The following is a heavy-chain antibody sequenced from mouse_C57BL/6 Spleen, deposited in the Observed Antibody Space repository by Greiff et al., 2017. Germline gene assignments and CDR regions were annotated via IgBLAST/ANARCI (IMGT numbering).Heavy chain of an antibody. CDR2: ISYDGSN. J-gene: IGHJ4*01. V-gene: IGHV3-6*01. D-gene: IGHD2-4*01. CDR1: GYSITSGYY. Sequence: EVKLQESGPGLVKPSQSLSLTCSVTGYSITSGYYWNWIRQFPGNKLEWMGYISYDGSNNYNPSLKNRISITRDTSKNQFFLKLNSVTTEDTATYYCAREEIYYDYIYAMDYWGQGTSVTVSS. CDR3: AREEIYYDYIYAMDY.